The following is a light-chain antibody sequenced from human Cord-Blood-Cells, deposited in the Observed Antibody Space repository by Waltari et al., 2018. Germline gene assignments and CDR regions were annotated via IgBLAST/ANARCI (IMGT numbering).Light chain of an antibody. CDR2: KDS. V-gene: IGLV3-25*03. CDR1: ALPKQY. CDR3: QSADSSGTYWV. Sequence: SYELTQPPSVSVSPGQTARITCSGDALPKQYAYWYQQKPGQAPVLVIYKDSERPSGIPGRFSGSSSGTTVTLTISGGQAEDEADYYWQSADSSGTYWVFGGGTKLTVL. J-gene: IGLJ3*02.